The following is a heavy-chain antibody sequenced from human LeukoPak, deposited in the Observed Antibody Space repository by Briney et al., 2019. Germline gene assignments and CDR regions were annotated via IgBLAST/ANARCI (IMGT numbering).Heavy chain of an antibody. Sequence: PGGSLRPSCAASGFTLSRYWMSWVRQAPGKGREWVANIKLVGSEKYSVASVKRRFTLARDNSKKSLHLQMNSLRTEDTGLYYCVKDMGGYGVNLGADYWGQGTLVTVSS. CDR3: VKDMGGYGVNLGADY. CDR2: IKLVGSEK. J-gene: IGHJ4*02. V-gene: IGHV3-7*01. D-gene: IGHD3-10*01. CDR1: GFTLSRYW.